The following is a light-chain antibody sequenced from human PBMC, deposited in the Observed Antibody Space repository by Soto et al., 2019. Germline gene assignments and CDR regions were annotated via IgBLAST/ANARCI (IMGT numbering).Light chain of an antibody. CDR1: SSSIGAGYA. CDR3: QSYDSSPI. J-gene: IGLJ1*01. CDR2: GNS. V-gene: IGLV1-40*01. Sequence: QPVLTQPPSVSGAPGQRVTISCTGSSSSIGAGYAVHWYQQLPGAAPKLLIYGNSIRPSGVPDRFSGSKSGTSASLAITGLQAEDEADYYCQSYDSSPIFGTGTKLTVL.